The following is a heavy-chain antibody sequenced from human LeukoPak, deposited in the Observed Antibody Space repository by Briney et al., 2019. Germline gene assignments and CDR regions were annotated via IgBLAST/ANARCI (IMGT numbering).Heavy chain of an antibody. CDR3: ARGTAKSSWYDGIREADAFDI. Sequence: ASVKVSCKASGGTFSSYAISWVRQAPGQGLGWMGRIIPILGIANYAQKFQGRVTITADKSTSTAYMELSSMRSEDTAVYYCARGTAKSSWYDGIREADAFDIWGQGTMVTVSS. V-gene: IGHV1-69*04. CDR1: GGTFSSYA. J-gene: IGHJ3*02. CDR2: IIPILGIA. D-gene: IGHD6-13*01.